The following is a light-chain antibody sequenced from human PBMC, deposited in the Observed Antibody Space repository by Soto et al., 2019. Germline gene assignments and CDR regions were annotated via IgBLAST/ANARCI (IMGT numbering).Light chain of an antibody. V-gene: IGKV1-27*01. Sequence: IQMTQSPSSLSASVGDRVTITCRASQGISNYLAWYQQKPGKVPKLLIYAASTLQSGVPSRFSGSGSGTDFTLTIDGLEPEDFVVYYCQQYGYSPITFGQGTRLEIK. J-gene: IGKJ5*01. CDR1: QGISNY. CDR3: QQYGYSPIT. CDR2: AAS.